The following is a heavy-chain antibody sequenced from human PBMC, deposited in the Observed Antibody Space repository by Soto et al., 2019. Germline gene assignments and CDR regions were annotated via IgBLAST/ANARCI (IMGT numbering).Heavy chain of an antibody. CDR3: ARGWGYDSNDYYYAY. CDR1: GGTFSRHA. Sequence: QVQLVQSGAEVRKPGPSVKVSCKASGGTFSRHAISWVRQAPGQGLEWMGGIIPIFGTANHAQKFKGRVTIIADESTSTVYMELSSLRSEDTAMYYCARGWGYDSNDYYYAYWGQGTLVIVSS. V-gene: IGHV1-69*01. CDR2: IIPIFGTA. J-gene: IGHJ4*02. D-gene: IGHD3-22*01.